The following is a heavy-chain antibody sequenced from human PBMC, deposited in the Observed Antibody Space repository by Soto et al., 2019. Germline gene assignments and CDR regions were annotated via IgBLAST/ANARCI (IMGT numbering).Heavy chain of an antibody. Sequence: SETLSLTCTVSGGSISSGGYYWSWIRQHPGKGLEWIGYIYYSGSTYYNPSLKSRVTISVDTSKNQFSLKLSSVTAADTAVYYCARDQRGKLHNWFDPWGQGTLVTVS. CDR2: IYYSGST. CDR1: GGSISSGGYY. J-gene: IGHJ5*02. CDR3: ARDQRGKLHNWFDP. V-gene: IGHV4-31*03. D-gene: IGHD1-7*01.